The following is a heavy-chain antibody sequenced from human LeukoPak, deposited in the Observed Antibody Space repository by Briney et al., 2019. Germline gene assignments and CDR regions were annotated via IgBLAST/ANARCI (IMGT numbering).Heavy chain of an antibody. CDR3: ARAAPYYDFWSGRYFDL. J-gene: IGHJ2*01. Sequence: GASVKVSCKASGYTFTSYGISWVRQAPGQGLEWMGWISAYNGNTNYAQKLQGRVTMTTDTFTSTAYMELRSLRSDDTAVYYCARAAPYYDFWSGRYFDLWGRGTLVTVSS. V-gene: IGHV1-18*01. D-gene: IGHD3-3*01. CDR1: GYTFTSYG. CDR2: ISAYNGNT.